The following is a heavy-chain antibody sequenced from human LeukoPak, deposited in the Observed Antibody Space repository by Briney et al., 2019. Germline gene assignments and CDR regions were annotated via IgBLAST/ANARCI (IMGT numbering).Heavy chain of an antibody. V-gene: IGHV3-30*02. J-gene: IGHJ6*03. Sequence: GRSLRLSCAASGFTFSSYGMHWVRQAPGKGLEWVAFIRYDGSNEYYADSVKGRFTISRDKSKNTLSLQMSGLRVEDTAVYYCAKVMPPGRIRFYSYYMDVWGKGTTVTVS. CDR3: AKVMPPGRIRFYSYYMDV. CDR1: GFTFSSYG. CDR2: IRYDGSNE. D-gene: IGHD2-15*01.